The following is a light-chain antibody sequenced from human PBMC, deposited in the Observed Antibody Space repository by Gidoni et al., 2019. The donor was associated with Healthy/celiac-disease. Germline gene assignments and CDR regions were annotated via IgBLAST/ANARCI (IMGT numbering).Light chain of an antibody. CDR2: QDS. CDR1: KLGDKY. J-gene: IGLJ2*01. V-gene: IGLV3-1*01. CDR3: QACDSSTVV. Sequence: SYELPQQPSVYVSPGQTASITCSGDKLGDKYACWYQQKPGQSPVLVIYQDSKRPSGIPERFSGSNSGNTATLTISGTQAMDEADYYCQACDSSTVVFGGGTKLTVL.